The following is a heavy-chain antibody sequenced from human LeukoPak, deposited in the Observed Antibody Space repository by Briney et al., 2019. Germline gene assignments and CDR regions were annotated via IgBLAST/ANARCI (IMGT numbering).Heavy chain of an antibody. J-gene: IGHJ4*01. Sequence: GGSLRLSCTASGFTLRNYWMHWVRQVPGKGLVWVARISGDGSVTNYADSVQGRFTISRDNAKNTLYLQIDSLRSEDTAVYYCARYSSSTGGDSYYLDYWGHGTLVTVSS. V-gene: IGHV3-74*01. CDR2: ISGDGSVT. CDR3: ARYSSSTGGDSYYLDY. D-gene: IGHD6-6*01. CDR1: GFTLRNYW.